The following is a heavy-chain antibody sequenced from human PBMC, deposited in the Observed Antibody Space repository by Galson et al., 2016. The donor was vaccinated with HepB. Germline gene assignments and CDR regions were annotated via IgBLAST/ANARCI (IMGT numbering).Heavy chain of an antibody. CDR1: GFAFSGNA. CDR3: ARDHGSGSSISRYYGMDV. CDR2: ISNDGTNE. D-gene: IGHD3-10*01. V-gene: IGHV3-30*03. J-gene: IGHJ6*02. Sequence: SLRLSCAASGFAFSGNAIHWVRQAPGKGLEWLAAISNDGTNEFYVDSVKGRFTISRDNADNTVFLQMNSLRPEDKAVYFCARDHGSGSSISRYYGMDVWGQGTTVTVSS.